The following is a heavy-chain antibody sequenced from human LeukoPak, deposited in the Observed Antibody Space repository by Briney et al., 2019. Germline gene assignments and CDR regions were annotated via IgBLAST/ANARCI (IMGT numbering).Heavy chain of an antibody. CDR2: INHSGST. CDR1: GGSFSGYY. CDR3: ARVKYQLLYAFDI. J-gene: IGHJ3*02. D-gene: IGHD2-2*01. V-gene: IGHV4-34*01. Sequence: SETLSLTCAVYGGSFSGYYWSWIRQPPGKGLEWIGEINHSGSTNYNPSLKSRITISVDTSKNQFSLKLSSVTAADTAVYYCARVKYQLLYAFDIWGQGTMATVSS.